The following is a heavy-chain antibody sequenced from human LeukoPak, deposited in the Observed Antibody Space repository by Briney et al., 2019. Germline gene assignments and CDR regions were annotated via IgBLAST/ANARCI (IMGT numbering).Heavy chain of an antibody. Sequence: SETLSLTCTVSGGSISSSSYYWGWIRQPPGKGLGWVGSIYYNGSTYYNPSLKSRVTISVDTSKNQCSLKLSSVTAAETAVYYCASSLFYGSGRCDYWGEGTRVTVSS. CDR2: IYYNGST. D-gene: IGHD3-10*01. J-gene: IGHJ4*02. CDR1: GGSISSSSYY. CDR3: ASSLFYGSGRCDY. V-gene: IGHV4-39*01.